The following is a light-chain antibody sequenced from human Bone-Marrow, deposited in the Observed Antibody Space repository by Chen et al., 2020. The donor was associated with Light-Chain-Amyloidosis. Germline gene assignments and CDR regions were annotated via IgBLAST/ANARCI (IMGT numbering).Light chain of an antibody. Sequence: DIQMTQSPSTLSASVGDRVIITCRASQNIYNYLAWYQQKPGKAPNLLIFQASSLESGVPSRFSGGGSETEFTLTISSLQPDDFATYYCQQYRKYPRTFGQGTKVEIQ. CDR3: QQYRKYPRT. J-gene: IGKJ1*01. V-gene: IGKV1-5*03. CDR2: QAS. CDR1: QNIYNY.